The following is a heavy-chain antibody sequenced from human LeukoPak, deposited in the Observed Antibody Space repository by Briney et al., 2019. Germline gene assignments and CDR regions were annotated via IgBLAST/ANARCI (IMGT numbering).Heavy chain of an antibody. V-gene: IGHV1-46*01. CDR2: MNPSGGST. Sequence: ASVKVSCKASAYTFTSQYIHWVRQAPGQGLEWMGIMNPSGGSTSYAQKFQGRVTMTRDTSTSTVYMELTSLRAEDTAVYYCASTTVTTFDYWGQGTLVTVSS. J-gene: IGHJ4*02. D-gene: IGHD4-17*01. CDR1: AYTFTSQY. CDR3: ASTTVTTFDY.